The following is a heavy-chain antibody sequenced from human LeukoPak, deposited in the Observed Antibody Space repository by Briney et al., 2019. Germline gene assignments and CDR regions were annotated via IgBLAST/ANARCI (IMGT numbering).Heavy chain of an antibody. CDR2: ISGSGGST. V-gene: IGHV3-23*01. J-gene: IGHJ4*02. Sequence: PGGSLRLSCAASRFTFSSYAMSWVRQAPGKGLEWVSGISGSGGSTDYAASVRGRFTISRDTSRSTLYLQMNSLRAEDAAVYYCAKAPVTSCRGAFCYPFDYWGQGTLVTVSS. CDR3: AKAPVTSCRGAFCYPFDY. CDR1: RFTFSSYA. D-gene: IGHD2-15*01.